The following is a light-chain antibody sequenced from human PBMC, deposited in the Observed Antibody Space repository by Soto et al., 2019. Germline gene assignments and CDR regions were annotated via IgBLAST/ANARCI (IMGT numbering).Light chain of an antibody. CDR1: SSNIGAGYD. CDR3: QSYASSFSCTV. CDR2: GNS. J-gene: IGLJ1*01. V-gene: IGLV1-40*01. Sequence: QSVLTQPPSVSGAPGQRVTISCTGSSSNIGAGYDVHWYQQLPGTAPKLLIYGNSNRPSGVPDRFSGSKSGTSASLAITGLQAEVEADFYCQSYASSFSCTVFGPGPKVTVL.